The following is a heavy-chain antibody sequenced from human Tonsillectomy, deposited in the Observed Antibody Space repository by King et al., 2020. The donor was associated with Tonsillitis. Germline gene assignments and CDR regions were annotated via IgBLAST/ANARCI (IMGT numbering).Heavy chain of an antibody. CDR1: GFTFSSYS. CDR3: ASGRTEWELPRVDY. CDR2: ISSSSSYI. D-gene: IGHD1-26*01. J-gene: IGHJ4*02. V-gene: IGHV3-21*01. Sequence: EVQLVESGGGLVKPGGSLRLSCAASGFTFSSYSMNWVRQAPGKGLEWVSSISSSSSYIYYADSVKGRFTISRDNAKNSLYLQMNSLRAEDTGVYYCASGRTEWELPRVDYWGQGTLVTVSS.